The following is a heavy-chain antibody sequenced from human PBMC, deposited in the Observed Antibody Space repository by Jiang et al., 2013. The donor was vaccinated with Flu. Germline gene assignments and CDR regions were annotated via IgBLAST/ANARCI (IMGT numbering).Heavy chain of an antibody. CDR2: TYYRSKRYN. J-gene: IGHJ4*02. Sequence: QTLSLTCAISGDSVSSNSAAWNWIRQSPSRGLEWLGRTYYRSKRYNDYAVSVKSRITINPDTSKNQFSLQLNSVTPEDTAVYYCARGPPDSSGWYSYYFDYWGQGTLVTVSS. V-gene: IGHV6-1*01. CDR3: ARGPPDSSGWYSYYFDY. D-gene: IGHD6-19*01. CDR1: GDSVSSNSAA.